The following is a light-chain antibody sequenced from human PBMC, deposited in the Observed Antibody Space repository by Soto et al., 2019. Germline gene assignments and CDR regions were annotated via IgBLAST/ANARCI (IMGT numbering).Light chain of an antibody. CDR3: QQCHATPLT. V-gene: IGKV1-39*01. CDR1: QSISSY. Sequence: IQMTESPSSLSASVGDRATITCRASQSISSYLNWYQQKPGKAPKLLIYAASSLQSGVPSRFSGSGSGTDFTLTISSLQPDDFGIYYCQQCHATPLTFGQGTQLEIK. J-gene: IGKJ5*01. CDR2: AAS.